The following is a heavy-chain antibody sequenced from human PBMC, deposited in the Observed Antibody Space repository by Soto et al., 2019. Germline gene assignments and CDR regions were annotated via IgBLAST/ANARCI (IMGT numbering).Heavy chain of an antibody. CDR3: ARHGSSSSWYSQTVYYYGMDV. J-gene: IGHJ6*02. CDR2: IYPGDSDT. CDR1: GYSFTSYW. Sequence: GESLKISCKGSGYSFTSYWIGWVRQMPGKGLEWMGIIYPGDSDTRYSPSFQGQVTISADKSISTAYLQWSSLKASDTAMYYCARHGSSSSWYSQTVYYYGMDVWGQGTTVTVSS. V-gene: IGHV5-51*01. D-gene: IGHD6-13*01.